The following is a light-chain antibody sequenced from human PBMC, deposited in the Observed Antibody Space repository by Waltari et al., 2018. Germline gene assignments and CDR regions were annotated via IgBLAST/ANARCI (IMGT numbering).Light chain of an antibody. V-gene: IGLV3-10*01. Sequence: SYELTQPPSVSVSPGQTATITCSGDLLTKKFTYWFQQKSGQAPVMVIYEDTKRLSAIPERFSGSSSGTTAAWTITGAQVEDEADYYCYSTDIFRSERGVFGGGTKLLVL. CDR3: YSTDIFRSERGV. CDR2: EDT. J-gene: IGLJ2*01. CDR1: LLTKKF.